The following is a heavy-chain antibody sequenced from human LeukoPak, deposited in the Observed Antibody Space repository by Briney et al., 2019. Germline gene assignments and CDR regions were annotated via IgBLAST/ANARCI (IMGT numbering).Heavy chain of an antibody. V-gene: IGHV4-34*01. CDR1: GGSFSGYY. J-gene: IGHJ4*02. CDR2: INHSGST. Sequence: ASETLSLTCAVYGGSFSGYYWCWIRQPPGKGLEWIGEINHSGSTNYNPSLKSRVTISVDTSKNQFSLKLSSVTAADTAVYYCARDRGGSQDYWGQGTLVTVSS. CDR3: ARDRGGSQDY. D-gene: IGHD1-26*01.